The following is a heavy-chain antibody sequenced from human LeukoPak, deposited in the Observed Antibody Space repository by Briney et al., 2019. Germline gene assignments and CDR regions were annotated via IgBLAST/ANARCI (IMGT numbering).Heavy chain of an antibody. D-gene: IGHD6-13*01. J-gene: IGHJ4*02. Sequence: PGGSLRLSCAASGFTFEDYAMHWVRQAPGKGLEWVSGISWKSGTIDYADSVKGRFTISRDNAKNSLYLQMNSLRAEDTALYYCARVGSSWAGESDYWGQGTLVTVSS. CDR3: ARVGSSWAGESDY. V-gene: IGHV3-9*01. CDR2: ISWKSGTI. CDR1: GFTFEDYA.